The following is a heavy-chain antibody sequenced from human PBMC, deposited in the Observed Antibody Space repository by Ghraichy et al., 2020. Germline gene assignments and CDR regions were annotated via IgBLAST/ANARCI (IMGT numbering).Heavy chain of an antibody. CDR2: IYTSGST. V-gene: IGHV4-4*07. Sequence: SETLSLTCTVSGDSISSFYWSWIRQPAGKGLEWLGRIYTSGSTSYNPSLKSRVTMSVDTSKNQFSLKLSSVTAADTAVYYCATRSRRFDILTGYYFDYWGQGTLVTVSS. CDR3: ATRSRRFDILTGYYFDY. CDR1: GDSISSFY. J-gene: IGHJ4*02. D-gene: IGHD3-9*01.